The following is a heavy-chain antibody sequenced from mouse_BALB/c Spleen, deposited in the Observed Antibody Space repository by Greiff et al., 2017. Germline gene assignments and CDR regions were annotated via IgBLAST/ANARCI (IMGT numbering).Heavy chain of an antibody. Sequence: VESGGGLVQPGGSRKLSCAASGFTFSSFGMHWVRQAPEKGLEWVAYISSGSSTIYYADTVKGRFTISRDNPKNTLFLQMTSLRSEDTAMYYCARSVTGTRGYWYFDVWGAGTTVTVSS. D-gene: IGHD4-1*01. J-gene: IGHJ1*01. V-gene: IGHV5-17*02. CDR1: GFTFSSFG. CDR3: ARSVTGTRGYWYFDV. CDR2: ISSGSSTI.